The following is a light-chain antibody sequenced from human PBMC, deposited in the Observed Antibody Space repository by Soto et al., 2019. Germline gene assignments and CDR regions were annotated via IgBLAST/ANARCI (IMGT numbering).Light chain of an antibody. V-gene: IGKV4-1*01. CDR1: QSVLYRSNNNNY. CDR2: WAT. Sequence: DIVMTQSPDSLAVSLGERATLNCKSSQSVLYRSNNNNYLAWYQQKPGQPPKLLIYWATTRESGVPDRFSGSGSGTDFTLTITSLQAEDVAVYFCHQYYSTPWTFGQGTKFEIK. CDR3: HQYYSTPWT. J-gene: IGKJ1*01.